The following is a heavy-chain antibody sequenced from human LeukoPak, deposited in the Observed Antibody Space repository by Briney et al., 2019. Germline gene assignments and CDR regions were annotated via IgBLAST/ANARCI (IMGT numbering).Heavy chain of an antibody. J-gene: IGHJ3*02. CDR1: GYTFTSYG. V-gene: IGHV1-18*01. D-gene: IGHD2-2*02. CDR3: ATDRDCSSTSCYRRGAFDI. Sequence: ASVKVSCKASGYTFTSYGISWVRQAPGQGLEWMGWISAYNGNTNYAQKLQGRVTMTTDTSTSTAYMELRSLRSDDTAVYYCATDRDCSSTSCYRRGAFDIWGQGTMVTVSS. CDR2: ISAYNGNT.